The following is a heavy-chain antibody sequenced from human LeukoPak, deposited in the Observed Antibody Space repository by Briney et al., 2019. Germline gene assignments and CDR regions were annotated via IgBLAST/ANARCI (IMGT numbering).Heavy chain of an antibody. D-gene: IGHD6-13*01. J-gene: IGHJ4*02. V-gene: IGHV3-33*01. Sequence: GSLRLSCAASGFTFSSYGMHWVRQAPGKGLEWVAVIWYDGSNKYYADSVKGRFTISRDNSKNTLYLQMNSLRAEDTAVYYCAREIGGIAAAGYFDYWGQGTLVTVSS. CDR2: IWYDGSNK. CDR1: GFTFSSYG. CDR3: AREIGGIAAAGYFDY.